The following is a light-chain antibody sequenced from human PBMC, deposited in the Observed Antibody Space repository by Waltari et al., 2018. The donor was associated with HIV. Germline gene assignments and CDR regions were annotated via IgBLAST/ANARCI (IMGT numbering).Light chain of an antibody. J-gene: IGKJ4*01. Sequence: DIQMTQSPSTLSASVGDRVTITCRASQRITSRLAWYQQKPGRTPKLLMYEASILQSGVPSRFSGGGSGTEFTLTISSLQPDDFASYSCQHYDSYPLAFGGGTKVEI. CDR1: QRITSR. V-gene: IGKV1-5*03. CDR3: QHYDSYPLA. CDR2: EAS.